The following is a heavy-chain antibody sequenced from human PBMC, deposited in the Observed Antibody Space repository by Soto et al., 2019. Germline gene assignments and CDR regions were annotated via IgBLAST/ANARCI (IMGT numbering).Heavy chain of an antibody. J-gene: IGHJ4*02. CDR2: ISGYTGNT. Sequence: ASVKVSCKASGYTFTSYGISWVRQAPGQGLEWMGWISGYTGNTNYAQKLQGRVTVTTDTSTSTAYMELRSLRSDDTAVYYCARDTRVLGRDGYNGPGVYWGQGTLVTVSS. CDR1: GYTFTSYG. CDR3: ARDTRVLGRDGYNGPGVY. D-gene: IGHD5-12*01. V-gene: IGHV1-18*01.